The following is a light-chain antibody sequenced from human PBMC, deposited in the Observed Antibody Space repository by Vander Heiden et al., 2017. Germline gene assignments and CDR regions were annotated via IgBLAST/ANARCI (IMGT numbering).Light chain of an antibody. CDR1: QSVSSSY. CDR3: QQSGTSPSII. J-gene: IGKJ4*01. V-gene: IGKV3-20*01. CDR2: GAS. Sequence: EIALTQSPGTLSLSPGERATLSCRASQSVSSSYLAWYQQKPGQPPRLLIYGASSRATGIPDRFSGSGSGTDFTLTISRLEPEDFAVYYCQQSGTSPSIIFGGGTKVEI.